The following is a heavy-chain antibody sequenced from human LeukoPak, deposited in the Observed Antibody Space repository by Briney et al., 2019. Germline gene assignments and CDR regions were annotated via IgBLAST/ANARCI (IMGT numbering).Heavy chain of an antibody. Sequence: SETLSLTCTVSGGSISSSSYYWGWIRQPPGKGLEWIGSIYHSGSTNYNPSLKSRVTISVDKSKNQFSLKLSSVTAADTAVYYCAREKHYYGSGGDPKDWGQGTLVTVSS. CDR3: AREKHYYGSGGDPKD. V-gene: IGHV4-39*07. D-gene: IGHD3-10*01. CDR1: GGSISSSSYY. CDR2: IYHSGST. J-gene: IGHJ4*02.